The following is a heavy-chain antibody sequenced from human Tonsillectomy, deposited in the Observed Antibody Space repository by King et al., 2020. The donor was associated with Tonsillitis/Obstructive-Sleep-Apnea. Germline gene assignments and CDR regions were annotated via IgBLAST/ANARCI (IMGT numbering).Heavy chain of an antibody. CDR3: ARGVRITMVRGVMDY. J-gene: IGHJ4*02. V-gene: IGHV3-48*03. CDR1: GFTFSSYE. CDR2: ISSRGSTI. D-gene: IGHD3-10*01. Sequence: QLVQSGGGLVQPGGSLRLSCAASGFTFSSYEMNWVRQAPGKGLEWGSYISSRGSTIYYADSVKGRFTISRDNAKNSLYLQMNSLRAEDTAVYYCARGVRITMVRGVMDYWGQGTLVTVSS.